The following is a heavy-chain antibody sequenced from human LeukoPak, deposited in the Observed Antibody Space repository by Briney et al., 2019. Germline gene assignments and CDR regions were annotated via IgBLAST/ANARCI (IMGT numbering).Heavy chain of an antibody. Sequence: GGSLRLSCVTSGFNFDDYAMHWVRQAPGKGLEWVSGISWNSGVIDYADSVQGRFTVSRDNTKNTLYLQMNSLRAEGTAVYYCARDYCTNGVCYGYYLDYWGQGTLVTVSS. CDR1: GFNFDDYA. J-gene: IGHJ4*02. CDR3: ARDYCTNGVCYGYYLDY. D-gene: IGHD2-8*01. CDR2: ISWNSGVI. V-gene: IGHV3-9*01.